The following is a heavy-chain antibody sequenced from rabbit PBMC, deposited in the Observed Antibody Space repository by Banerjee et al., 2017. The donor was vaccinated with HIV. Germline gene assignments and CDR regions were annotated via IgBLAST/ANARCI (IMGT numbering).Heavy chain of an antibody. CDR2: IDAGSNGNT. Sequence: QEQLEESGGDLVKPEGSLTLTCTVSGFDFSSNAMCWVRQAPGKGLEWIACIDAGSNGNTYYASWAKGRFTVSKTSSTTVTLQMTSLTAADTATYFCAREEYVGYGYANLWGQGTLVTVS. J-gene: IGHJ4*01. CDR1: GFDFSSNA. D-gene: IGHD6-1*01. CDR3: AREEYVGYGYANL. V-gene: IGHV1S45*01.